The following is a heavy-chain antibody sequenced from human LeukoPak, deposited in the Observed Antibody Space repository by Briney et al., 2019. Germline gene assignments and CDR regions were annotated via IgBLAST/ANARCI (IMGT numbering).Heavy chain of an antibody. CDR1: GGSISSYY. D-gene: IGHD6-13*01. CDR3: ARMGQSRSWYVRSYYYYGMDV. Sequence: SETLSLTCTVSGGSISSYYWSWIRQPPGKGLEWIGYIYYSGSTNYNPSLKSRVTISVDTSKNQFSLKLSSVTAADTAVYYCARMGQSRSWYVRSYYYYGMDVWGQGTTVTVSS. CDR2: IYYSGST. J-gene: IGHJ6*02. V-gene: IGHV4-59*01.